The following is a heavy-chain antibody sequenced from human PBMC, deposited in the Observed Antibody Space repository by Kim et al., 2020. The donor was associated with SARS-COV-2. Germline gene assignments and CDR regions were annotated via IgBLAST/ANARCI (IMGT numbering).Heavy chain of an antibody. D-gene: IGHD2-2*01. CDR1: GFTFSSYG. CDR3: AKNRAIVVVPAAHFYYYYGMDV. CDR2: ISYDGSNK. Sequence: GGSLRLSCAASGFTFSSYGMHWVRQAPGKGLEWVAVISYDGSNKYYADSVKGRFTISRDNSKNTLYLQMNSLRAEDTAVYYCAKNRAIVVVPAAHFYYYYGMDVWGQGTTVTVSS. V-gene: IGHV3-30*18. J-gene: IGHJ6*02.